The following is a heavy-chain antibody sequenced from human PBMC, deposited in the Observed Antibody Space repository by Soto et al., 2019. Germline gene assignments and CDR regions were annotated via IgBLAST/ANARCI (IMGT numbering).Heavy chain of an antibody. V-gene: IGHV2-5*02. Sequence: QITLKESGPTLVKPTQTLTLTCTFSGFSLSTSGVCVGWFRQPPGMTLEWLAIICWDDGKRYSPSLKSRLTXTLXTSKKQVVLILTNMDPVDTATYFCAHRRQLGDFDSWGQGTLVTVSS. CDR1: GFSLSTSGVC. CDR3: AHRRQLGDFDS. J-gene: IGHJ4*02. D-gene: IGHD7-27*01. CDR2: ICWDDGK.